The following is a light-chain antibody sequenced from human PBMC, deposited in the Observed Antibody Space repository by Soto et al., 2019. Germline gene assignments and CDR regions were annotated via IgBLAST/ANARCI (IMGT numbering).Light chain of an antibody. CDR1: SSNIGDNY. CDR3: AAWDDSLSGYV. J-gene: IGLJ1*01. Sequence: QSVLTQPPSASGTPGQKVTISCSGSSSNIGDNYVYWHQQLPGTAPKLLIYRNNQRPSGVPDRFSGSKSGTSASLAISGLRSEDEADYYCAAWDDSLSGYVFGPGTKLTV. CDR2: RNN. V-gene: IGLV1-47*01.